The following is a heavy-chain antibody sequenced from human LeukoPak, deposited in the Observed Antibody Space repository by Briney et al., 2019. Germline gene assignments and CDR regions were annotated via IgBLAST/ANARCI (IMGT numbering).Heavy chain of an antibody. J-gene: IGHJ1*01. CDR3: ARDETYYDILTGYYALEYFQH. CDR2: IKQDGSEK. D-gene: IGHD3-9*01. Sequence: GGALRLSCAASGFTHSSYWMSWVRQAPGKGLEWVANIKQDGSEKYYVDSVKGRFTISRDNAKNSLYLQMNSLRAEDTAVYYCARDETYYDILTGYYALEYFQHWGQGTLVTVSS. V-gene: IGHV3-7*03. CDR1: GFTHSSYW.